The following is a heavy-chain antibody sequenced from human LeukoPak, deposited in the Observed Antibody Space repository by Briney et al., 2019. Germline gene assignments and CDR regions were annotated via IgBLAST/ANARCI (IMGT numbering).Heavy chain of an antibody. CDR1: GYTFTSYY. CDR2: INPSGGST. CDR3: ARGGCSSTSCYTFDY. Sequence: GASVKVSCKASGYTFTSYYMHWVRQAPRQGLEWMGIINPSGGSTSYAQKFQGRVTMTRDTSTSTVYMELSSLRSEDTAVYYCARGGCSSTSCYTFDYWGQGTLVTVSS. V-gene: IGHV1-46*01. J-gene: IGHJ4*02. D-gene: IGHD2-2*01.